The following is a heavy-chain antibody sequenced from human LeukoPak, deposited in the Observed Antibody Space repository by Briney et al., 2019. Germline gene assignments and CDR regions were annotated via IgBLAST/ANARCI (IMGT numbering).Heavy chain of an antibody. J-gene: IGHJ6*02. CDR2: TYYRSKWYN. CDR3: ARVWDYDILTGRHYYYYGMDV. V-gene: IGHV6-1*01. Sequence: SQTLSLTCAISGDSVSSNSAAWNWIRQSPSRGLEWLGRTYYRSKWYNDYAVSVKSRITINPDTSKNQFSLQLNSVTPEDTAVYYCARVWDYDILTGRHYYYYGMDVWGQGTTVTVSS. D-gene: IGHD3-9*01. CDR1: GDSVSSNSAA.